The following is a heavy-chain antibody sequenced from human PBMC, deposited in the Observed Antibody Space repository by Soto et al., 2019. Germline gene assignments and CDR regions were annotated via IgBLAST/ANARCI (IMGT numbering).Heavy chain of an antibody. Sequence: KPSETLSLTCTVSGGSISSSSYYWGWIRQPPGKGLEWIGSIYYSGSTYYNPSLKSRVTISVDTSKNQFSLKLSSVTAADTAAYYCARHGQWLRSLPPYNWFDPWGQGTLVTVSS. J-gene: IGHJ5*02. D-gene: IGHD5-12*01. CDR3: ARHGQWLRSLPPYNWFDP. CDR1: GGSISSSSYY. CDR2: IYYSGST. V-gene: IGHV4-39*01.